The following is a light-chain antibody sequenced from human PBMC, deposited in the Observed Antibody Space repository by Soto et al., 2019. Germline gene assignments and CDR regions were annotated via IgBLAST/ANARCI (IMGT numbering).Light chain of an antibody. CDR2: DVS. V-gene: IGLV2-11*01. Sequence: SALTQPRSASGSPGQSVTISCPGTSSDVGVYNYVSWYQQYPGRAPKIMIYDVSKRPSGVPDRFSGSKSDNTASLTISGLQAEDEADYYCCSYAGSYTFVFGIGNKVTVL. J-gene: IGLJ1*01. CDR1: SSDVGVYNY. CDR3: CSYAGSYTFV.